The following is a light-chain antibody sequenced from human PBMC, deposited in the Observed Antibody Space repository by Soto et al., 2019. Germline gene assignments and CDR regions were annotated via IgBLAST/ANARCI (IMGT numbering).Light chain of an antibody. V-gene: IGKV3-11*01. Sequence: EIVLTQSPATLSLSRGERATLSCRASQSVSSYLAWYQQKPGQAPRLLIYDASNRATGIPARFSGSGSGTDFTLTISSLEPEDFAVYYCQQRSNWPPRTFGGGTKVDIK. J-gene: IGKJ4*01. CDR2: DAS. CDR1: QSVSSY. CDR3: QQRSNWPPRT.